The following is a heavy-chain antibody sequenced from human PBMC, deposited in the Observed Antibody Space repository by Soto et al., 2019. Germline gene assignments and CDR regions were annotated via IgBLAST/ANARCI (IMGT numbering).Heavy chain of an antibody. CDR3: ARRAHSSSSVGY. D-gene: IGHD6-6*01. Sequence: QLHLQESGPGLVKPSETLSLTCTVSGGSISTTSYYWDWIRRPPGKGLEWIGSLYYSGTTYYNQSLKSRVTISVDTSKNHFSLKLSSVTAADTAGYCCARRAHSSSSVGYWGQGTLVTVSS. J-gene: IGHJ4*02. CDR1: GGSISTTSYY. CDR2: LYYSGTT. V-gene: IGHV4-39*02.